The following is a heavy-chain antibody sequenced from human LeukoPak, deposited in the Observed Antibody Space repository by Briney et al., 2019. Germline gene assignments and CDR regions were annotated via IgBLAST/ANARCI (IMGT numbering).Heavy chain of an antibody. V-gene: IGHV4-59*01. J-gene: IGHJ6*03. Sequence: SSETLSLTCTVSGGSISSYDWSWIRQPPGQGLGWIGYIYYSGSTNYNPSLKSRVTISVDTSKNQFSLKLSSVTAADTAVYYCARGVPVVLAYMDVWGKGTTVTVSS. D-gene: IGHD2-8*02. CDR2: IYYSGST. CDR3: ARGVPVVLAYMDV. CDR1: GGSISSYD.